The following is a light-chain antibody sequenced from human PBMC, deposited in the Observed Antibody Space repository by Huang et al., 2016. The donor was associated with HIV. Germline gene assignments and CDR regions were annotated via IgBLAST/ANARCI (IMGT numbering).Light chain of an antibody. Sequence: DIVMTQTPLSLSVTPGQPASISCKSSQSLLHSDGKTYLYWYLQKPGQSPQLLIYEVSDRCAGVPDRFSGSGSGTDVTLKISRVEAEDVGVYYCMQSIQPSSITFGQGTRLEIK. CDR2: EVS. J-gene: IGKJ5*01. CDR1: QSLLHSDGKTY. V-gene: IGKV2D-29*02. CDR3: MQSIQPSSIT.